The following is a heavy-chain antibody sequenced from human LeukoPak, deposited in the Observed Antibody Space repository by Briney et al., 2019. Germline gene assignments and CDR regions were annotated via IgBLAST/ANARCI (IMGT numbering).Heavy chain of an antibody. V-gene: IGHV1-8*01. CDR1: GYTFTNYD. CDR3: ARDNSVEDTAWWFDP. D-gene: IGHD4-23*01. CDR2: MNPNSGST. Sequence: ASVKVSCKTSGYTFTNYDINWVRQATGQGLEWMGWMNPNSGSTDYAQKFQGRVTMTRDMSTSTDYMELSSLRSEDTAVYYCARDNSVEDTAWWFDPWGQGTLVTVSS. J-gene: IGHJ5*02.